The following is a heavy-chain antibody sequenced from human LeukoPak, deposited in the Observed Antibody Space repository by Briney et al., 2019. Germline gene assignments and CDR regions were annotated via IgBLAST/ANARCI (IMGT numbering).Heavy chain of an antibody. V-gene: IGHV3-48*03. CDR2: ISSSGSTI. Sequence: PGGSLRLSCAASGFTFSSYEMNWVRQAPGKGLEWVSYISSSGSTIYYADSVKGRFTISRDNAKNSLYLQMNSLRAEDTAVYYCARLNHYNDSSGYYDWFDPWGQGTLVTVSS. CDR1: GFTFSSYE. D-gene: IGHD3-22*01. J-gene: IGHJ5*02. CDR3: ARLNHYNDSSGYYDWFDP.